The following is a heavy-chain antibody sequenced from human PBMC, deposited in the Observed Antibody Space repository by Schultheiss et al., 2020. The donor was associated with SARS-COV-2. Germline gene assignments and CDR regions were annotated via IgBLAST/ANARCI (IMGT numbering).Heavy chain of an antibody. J-gene: IGHJ4*02. CDR3: AKDYYDSSGPFDY. CDR2: ISYDGNDK. Sequence: GGSLRLSCAASGFTFSSYAIHWVRQAPGKGLEWVAVISYDGNDKYYADSVKGRFTISRDNSKNTLYVQMNSLRAEDTAVYYCAKDYYDSSGPFDYWGQGTLVTVSS. D-gene: IGHD3-22*01. V-gene: IGHV3-30*07. CDR1: GFTFSSYA.